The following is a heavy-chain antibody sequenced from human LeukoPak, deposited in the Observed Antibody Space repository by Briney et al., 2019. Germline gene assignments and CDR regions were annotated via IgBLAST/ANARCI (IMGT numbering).Heavy chain of an antibody. CDR2: INHSGST. Sequence: SETLSLTCAVYGGSFSGYYWCWIRQPPGKGLEWTGEINHSGSTNYNPSLKSRVTISVDTSKNQFSLKLRSVTAADTAVYHCARGPRRAAAAPEYWGQGTLVTVSS. CDR3: ARGPRRAAAAPEY. J-gene: IGHJ4*02. D-gene: IGHD6-13*01. CDR1: GGSFSGYY. V-gene: IGHV4-34*01.